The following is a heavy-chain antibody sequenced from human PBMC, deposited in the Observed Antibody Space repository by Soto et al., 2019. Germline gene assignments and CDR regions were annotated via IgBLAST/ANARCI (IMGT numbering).Heavy chain of an antibody. CDR3: ARDLWGSKDYGGNRGDAFDI. CDR2: ISSSSSYI. Sequence: PGGSLRLSCAASGFTFSSYGMNWVLQATGKGLEWVSSISSSSSYIYYADSVKGRFTISRDNAKNSLYLQMNSLRAEDTAVYYCARDLWGSKDYGGNRGDAFDIWGQGTMVTVSS. CDR1: GFTFSSYG. J-gene: IGHJ3*02. V-gene: IGHV3-21*01. D-gene: IGHD4-17*01.